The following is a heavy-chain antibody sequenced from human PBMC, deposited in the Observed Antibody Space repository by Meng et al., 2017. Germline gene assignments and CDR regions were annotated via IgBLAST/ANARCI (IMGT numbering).Heavy chain of an antibody. Sequence: GAGGNKTGPWVNVSRKAPGGTFSSYAIGRVRQVPGKGLGWMGGIIPIFGTATYAQKFQGRVTITADESTSTAYMELSSLRSEDTAVYYCASNDGTGDRTGGDYWGQGTLVTVSS. CDR1: GGTFSSYA. V-gene: IGHV1-69*01. D-gene: IGHD7-27*01. J-gene: IGHJ4*02. CDR2: IIPIFGTA. CDR3: ASNDGTGDRTGGDY.